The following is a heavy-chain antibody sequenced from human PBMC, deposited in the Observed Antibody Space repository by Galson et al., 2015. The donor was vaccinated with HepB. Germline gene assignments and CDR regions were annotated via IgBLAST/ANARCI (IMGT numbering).Heavy chain of an antibody. Sequence: SVKVSCKASGGTFNSYTITWVRQAPGQGLEWMGGIIPMFGIANYAQKFQGRVTITADKSTSTAYMELSSLRSEDTAVYYCEATANYGGSQFDYWGQGTLVTVSS. CDR1: GGTFNSYT. V-gene: IGHV1-69*10. D-gene: IGHD4-23*01. CDR2: IIPMFGIA. J-gene: IGHJ4*02. CDR3: EATANYGGSQFDY.